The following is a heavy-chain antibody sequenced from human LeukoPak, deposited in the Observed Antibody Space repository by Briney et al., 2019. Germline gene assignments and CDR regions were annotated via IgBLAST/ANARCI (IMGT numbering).Heavy chain of an antibody. CDR3: ARDFYYYGSGSYEGGDFDY. CDR1: GYTFTSYY. D-gene: IGHD3-10*01. Sequence: GASVKVSCKASGYTFTSYYMHWVRQAPGQGLEWMGIINPSGGSTSYAQKFQGRVTMTRDTSTSTVYMELSSPRSEDTAVYYCARDFYYYGSGSYEGGDFDYWGQGTLVTVSS. J-gene: IGHJ4*02. CDR2: INPSGGST. V-gene: IGHV1-46*01.